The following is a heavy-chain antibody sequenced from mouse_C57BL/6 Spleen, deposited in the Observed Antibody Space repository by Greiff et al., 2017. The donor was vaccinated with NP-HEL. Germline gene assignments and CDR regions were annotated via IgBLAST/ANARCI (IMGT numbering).Heavy chain of an antibody. CDR1: SYTFTSYW. CDR3: AREGYYYGSRALYAMDY. CDR2: IYPGSGST. J-gene: IGHJ4*01. D-gene: IGHD1-1*01. V-gene: IGHV1-55*01. Sequence: VQLQQPGAELVKPGASVKMSCKASSYTFTSYWITWVKQRPGQGLEWIGDIYPGSGSTNYNEKFKSKATLTVDTSSSTAYMQLSSLTSEDSAVYYCAREGYYYGSRALYAMDYWGQGTSVTVSS.